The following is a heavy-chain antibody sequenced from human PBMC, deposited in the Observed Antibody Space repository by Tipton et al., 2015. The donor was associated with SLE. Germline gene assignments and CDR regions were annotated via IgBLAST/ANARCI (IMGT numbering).Heavy chain of an antibody. Sequence: TLSLTCTVSGASIGSSTYYWGWIRQPPGKGLEWIGTIYYSGSTYYNPSLKSRVTISVDTSKNQFSLKLSSVTAADTAVYYCARDGGAARPYFDYWGQGTLVTVSS. J-gene: IGHJ4*02. CDR2: IYYSGST. D-gene: IGHD6-6*01. V-gene: IGHV4-39*07. CDR3: ARDGGAARPYFDY. CDR1: GASIGSSTYY.